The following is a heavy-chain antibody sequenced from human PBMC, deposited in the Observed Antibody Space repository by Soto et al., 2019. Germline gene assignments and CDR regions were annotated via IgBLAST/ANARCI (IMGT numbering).Heavy chain of an antibody. CDR1: GYTFTSFG. CDR3: ARDGLSIDTWNDAHFDY. V-gene: IGHV1-18*01. D-gene: IGHD1-1*01. Sequence: QVLLVQSGPEVKRPGASAMLSCQASGYTFTSFGLGWLRQAPGQGLEWVGWISALTGEMKFAPRFQGRIDLTIDRQSKTGKLELRSLTPDDTGVYFFARDGLSIDTWNDAHFDYWGRGALVTVSP. CDR2: ISALTGEM. J-gene: IGHJ4*02.